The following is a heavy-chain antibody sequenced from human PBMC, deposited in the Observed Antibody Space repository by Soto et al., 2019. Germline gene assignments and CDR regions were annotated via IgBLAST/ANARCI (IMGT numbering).Heavy chain of an antibody. J-gene: IGHJ5*02. V-gene: IGHV3-33*01. Sequence: QVQLVESGGGVVQPGRSLRLSCAASGFTFSSYGMHWVRQAPGKGLEWVAVIWYDGSNKYYGDSVKGRFTISRDNSRNALYLQIDSLRAEATAVYYCARDAQEAAAGLINWFDPWGQGTLVTV. CDR3: ARDAQEAAAGLINWFDP. D-gene: IGHD6-13*01. CDR1: GFTFSSYG. CDR2: IWYDGSNK.